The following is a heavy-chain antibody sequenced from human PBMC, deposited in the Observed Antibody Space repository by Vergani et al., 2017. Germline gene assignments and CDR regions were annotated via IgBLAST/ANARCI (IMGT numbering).Heavy chain of an antibody. CDR3: ARGLRPRRSGWPSAHFDY. V-gene: IGHV4-34*01. D-gene: IGHD6-19*01. Sequence: QVQLQQWGAGLLKPSETLSLTCAVYGGSFSGYYWSWIRQSPGKGLEWIGEVNHSGRTNYNPSLKSRVTISGDTSKNQFSLRLTSVTAADTAVYYCARGLRPRRSGWPSAHFDYWAQGTLVTVSS. CDR1: GGSFSGYY. J-gene: IGHJ4*02. CDR2: VNHSGRT.